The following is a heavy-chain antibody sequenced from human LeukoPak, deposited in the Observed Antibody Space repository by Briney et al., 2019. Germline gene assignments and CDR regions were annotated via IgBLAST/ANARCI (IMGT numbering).Heavy chain of an antibody. CDR2: ISSDTVNI. D-gene: IGHD7-27*01. Sequence: GGSHRLSCGASGFTFSSYGMKWVRQAPGKGLEWVSYISSDTVNIYYADSVKRRFTISRDNAAKSVYLHMNRLSAEDTAVYYCARDLNWGFDYWGQGNL. CDR3: ARDLNWGFDY. V-gene: IGHV3-48*01. CDR1: GFTFSSYG. J-gene: IGHJ4*02.